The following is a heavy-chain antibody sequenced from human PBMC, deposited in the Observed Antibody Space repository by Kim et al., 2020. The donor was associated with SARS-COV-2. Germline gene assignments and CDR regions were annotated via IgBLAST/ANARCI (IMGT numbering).Heavy chain of an antibody. CDR3: AREGLPSPPIADYGMDV. D-gene: IGHD5-18*01. J-gene: IGHJ6*02. Sequence: VKGRFTISRDNAKNSLYLQRNSLRAEDTAVYCCAREGLPSPPIADYGMDVWGQGTTVTVSS. V-gene: IGHV3-11*05.